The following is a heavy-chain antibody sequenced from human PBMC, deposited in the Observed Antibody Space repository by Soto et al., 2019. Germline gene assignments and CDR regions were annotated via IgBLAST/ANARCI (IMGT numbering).Heavy chain of an antibody. CDR3: ARGGYYDILTGYPIYYYGMDV. J-gene: IGHJ6*02. CDR2: MNPNSGNT. D-gene: IGHD3-9*01. Sequence: SVKLSCKASGYTFTSYDINWVRQATGQGLEWMGWMNPNSGNTGYAQKFQGRVTMTRNTSISTAYMELSSLRSEDTAVYYCARGGYYDILTGYPIYYYGMDVWGQGTTVTVSS. CDR1: GYTFTSYD. V-gene: IGHV1-8*01.